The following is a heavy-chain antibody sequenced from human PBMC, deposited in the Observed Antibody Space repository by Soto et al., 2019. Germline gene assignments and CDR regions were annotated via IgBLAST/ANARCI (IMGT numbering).Heavy chain of an antibody. Sequence: SETLSLTCPVSGAPLTSNYWTWIRQPPGKGLEWIGYLDHQGYSNYSPSLRSRVSMSIDTSKNQLSLKVHSVTAADTAVYYCARVPDTGYFDWLDPWGQGTLVTGFS. D-gene: IGHD3-9*01. CDR1: GAPLTSNY. CDR3: ARVPDTGYFDWLDP. CDR2: LDHQGYS. V-gene: IGHV4-59*01. J-gene: IGHJ5*02.